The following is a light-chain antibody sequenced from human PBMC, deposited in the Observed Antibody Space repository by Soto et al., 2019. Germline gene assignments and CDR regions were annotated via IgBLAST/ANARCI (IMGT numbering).Light chain of an antibody. CDR2: ATS. V-gene: IGKV1-39*01. CDR1: QSISTY. Sequence: DIQMTQSPSSLSASVGDRLTITCRAGQSISTYLHWYQQKPGTXXKXXIYATSNLQSGVPSRFSGSGSGTAGTITINSLQPEDFETYYGQQAYSTPWTFGQGTKVDIK. J-gene: IGKJ1*01. CDR3: QQAYSTPWT.